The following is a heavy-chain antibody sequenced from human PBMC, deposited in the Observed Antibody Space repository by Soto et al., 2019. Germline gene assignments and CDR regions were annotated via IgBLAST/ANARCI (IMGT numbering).Heavy chain of an antibody. J-gene: IGHJ4*02. CDR2: IYSGGST. Sequence: GGSLRLSCAASGFTVSSNYMSWVRQAPGKGLEWVSIIYSGGSTYYADSVKGRFTISRDNSKNTLYLQMNSLRAEDTAVYYCARESIVGATNTFDYWGQGTLVIVSS. CDR1: GFTVSSNY. CDR3: ARESIVGATNTFDY. V-gene: IGHV3-66*01. D-gene: IGHD1-26*01.